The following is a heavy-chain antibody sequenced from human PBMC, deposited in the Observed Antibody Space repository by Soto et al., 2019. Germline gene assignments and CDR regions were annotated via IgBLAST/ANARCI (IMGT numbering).Heavy chain of an antibody. CDR1: GFTFSSYA. CDR3: ARDQGPVRFVLSGMDV. CDR2: ISYDGSNK. D-gene: IGHD3-10*01. J-gene: IGHJ6*02. V-gene: IGHV3-30-3*01. Sequence: QVQLVESGGGVVQPGRSLRLSCAASGFTFSSYAMHWVRQAPGKGLEWVAVISYDGSNKYYADSVKGRFTISRDNSKNPLYLQMNSLRAEDTAVYYCARDQGPVRFVLSGMDVWGQGTTVTVSS.